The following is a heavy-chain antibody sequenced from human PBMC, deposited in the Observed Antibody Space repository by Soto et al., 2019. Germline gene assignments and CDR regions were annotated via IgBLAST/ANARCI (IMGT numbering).Heavy chain of an antibody. Sequence: GGSLRLSCAASGFTFSDYYMSWIRQAPGKGLEWVSYISSSSSYTNYADSVKGRFTISRDNAKNSLYLQMNSLRAEDTAVYYCARAYVDIVATTPRTTWFDPWGQGTLVTVSS. D-gene: IGHD5-12*01. V-gene: IGHV3-11*05. CDR2: ISSSSSYT. CDR3: ARAYVDIVATTPRTTWFDP. J-gene: IGHJ5*02. CDR1: GFTFSDYY.